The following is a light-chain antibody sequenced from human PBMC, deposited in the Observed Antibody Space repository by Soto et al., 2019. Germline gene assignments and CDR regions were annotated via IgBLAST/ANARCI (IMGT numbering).Light chain of an antibody. CDR3: QQRSNWLLT. CDR2: DAS. Sequence: EIVLTQSPATLSLSPGERATLSCRASQSVSSYLAWYQQKPGQAPRLLIYDASNRATGIPARFSGSGSGTDFPLTISSLEPEDFAVYYCQQRSNWLLTFGGGTKVEIK. J-gene: IGKJ4*01. CDR1: QSVSSY. V-gene: IGKV3-11*01.